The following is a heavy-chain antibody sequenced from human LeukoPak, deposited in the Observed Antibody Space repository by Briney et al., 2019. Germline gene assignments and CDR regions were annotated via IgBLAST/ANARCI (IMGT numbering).Heavy chain of an antibody. J-gene: IGHJ6*02. CDR2: IKIDGSGT. V-gene: IGHV3-74*01. CDR3: SIDRNYGMDV. CDR1: GFTFSSYW. Sequence: GGSLRLSCAASGFTFSSYWMHWVRQAPGKGLVWVSRIKIDGSGTYADSVEGRFTISRDNAKNTLYLQMNSLRPEDTAVYYCSIDRNYGMDVWGQGTTVTVSS.